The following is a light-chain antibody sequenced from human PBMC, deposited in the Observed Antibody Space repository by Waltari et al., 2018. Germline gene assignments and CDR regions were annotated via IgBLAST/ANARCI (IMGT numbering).Light chain of an antibody. Sequence: EIVLTQSPAILSFSPGERATLSCRTSQSIGTYLAWYQQQPGQSPRLLIYDASYRATGIPARFSGSGSETDFTLTISSLQPEDFAVYYCQQRRNWPVTFGGGTRVEI. CDR2: DAS. V-gene: IGKV3-11*01. CDR1: QSIGTY. J-gene: IGKJ4*02. CDR3: QQRRNWPVT.